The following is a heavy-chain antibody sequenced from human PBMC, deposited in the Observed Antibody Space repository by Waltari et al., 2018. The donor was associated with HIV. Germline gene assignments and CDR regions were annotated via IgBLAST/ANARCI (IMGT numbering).Heavy chain of an antibody. V-gene: IGHV4-59*01. CDR2: IYSNGCT. J-gene: IGHJ4*02. D-gene: IGHD3-10*01. CDR3: ARDFYGSGIALSRGRRYFGP. CDR1: GGSFSTNY. Sequence: QVQLQESGPGLVKPSETLSLTCTVSGGSFSTNYWGWIRQPPGKGLEWMGYIYSNGCTKYNPSLSNRVTMTIDTSKTQFSLGRSSVTTADTAIYYGARDFYGSGIALSRGRRYFGPWGQGALVTVSS.